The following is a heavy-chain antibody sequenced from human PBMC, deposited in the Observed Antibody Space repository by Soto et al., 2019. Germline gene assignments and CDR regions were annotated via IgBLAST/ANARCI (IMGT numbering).Heavy chain of an antibody. CDR1: GDSVSSNSAA. CDR2: TYYRSKWYN. J-gene: IGHJ6*02. Sequence: PSQTLSLTCAISGDSVSSNSAAWNWIRQSPSRGLEWLGRTYYRSKWYNDYAVSVKSRITINPDTSKNQFSLQLNSVTPEDTAVYYFARDVDTAMAPNYYYYGMDVWGQGTTVTVSS. CDR3: ARDVDTAMAPNYYYYGMDV. D-gene: IGHD5-18*01. V-gene: IGHV6-1*01.